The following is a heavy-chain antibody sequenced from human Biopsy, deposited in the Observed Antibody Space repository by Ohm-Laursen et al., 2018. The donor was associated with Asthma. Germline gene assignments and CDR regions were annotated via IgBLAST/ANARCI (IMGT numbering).Heavy chain of an antibody. D-gene: IGHD6-19*01. CDR3: SRGDSSGWSHYYFDY. V-gene: IGHV3-53*01. J-gene: IGHJ4*02. CDR2: IYSGGTS. Sequence: SLRLSCAASGFTVSRDHMFWVRQAPGKGLEWVSVIYSGGTSHTADSARGRFTISRDFSKNTQHLQMHSLRVEDTAVYYCSRGDSSGWSHYYFDYWGQGTLVTVSS. CDR1: GFTVSRDH.